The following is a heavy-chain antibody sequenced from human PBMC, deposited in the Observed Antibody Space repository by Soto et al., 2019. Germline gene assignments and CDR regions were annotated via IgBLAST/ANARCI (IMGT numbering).Heavy chain of an antibody. CDR1: GYTFTSYA. V-gene: IGHV1-3*01. CDR3: ARDAPGAAAAWGYFDY. CDR2: INAGNGNT. Sequence: ASVKVSCKASGYTFTSYAMHWVRQAPGQRLEWMGWINAGNGNTKYSQKFQGRVTITRDTSASTAYMELSSLRSEDTAVYYCARDAPGAAAAWGYFDYWGQGTLVTVSS. D-gene: IGHD6-13*01. J-gene: IGHJ4*02.